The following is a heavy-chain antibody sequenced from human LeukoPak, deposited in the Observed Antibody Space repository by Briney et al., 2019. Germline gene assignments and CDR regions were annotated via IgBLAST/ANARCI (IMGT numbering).Heavy chain of an antibody. Sequence: GGSLRLSCAASGFTFSSYAMSWVRQAPGKGLEWVSAISGSGGSTYYADSVKGGFTISRDNSKNTLYLQMNSLRAEDTAVYYCAKDWGQLRGVDWFDPWGQGTLVTVSS. CDR1: GFTFSSYA. J-gene: IGHJ5*02. V-gene: IGHV3-23*01. CDR2: ISGSGGST. D-gene: IGHD3-16*01. CDR3: AKDWGQLRGVDWFDP.